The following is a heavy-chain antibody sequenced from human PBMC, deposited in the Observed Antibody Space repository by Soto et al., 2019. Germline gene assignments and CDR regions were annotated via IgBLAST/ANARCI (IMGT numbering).Heavy chain of an antibody. V-gene: IGHV1-3*01. Sequence: GASVKVSCKASGYTFTGYAMHWVRQAPGQRLEWMGWINAGNGNTKYSQKFQGRLTITKDTSKNQVFLAMTNMDPMDTATFYCAHDSSGLYGFDYWGPGILVTVSS. D-gene: IGHD6-19*01. CDR1: GYTFTGYA. J-gene: IGHJ4*02. CDR3: AHDSSGLYGFDY. CDR2: INAGNGNT.